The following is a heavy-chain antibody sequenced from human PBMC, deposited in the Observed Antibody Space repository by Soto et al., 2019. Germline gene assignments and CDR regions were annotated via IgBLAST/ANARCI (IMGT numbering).Heavy chain of an antibody. CDR1: GGCRDSVY. CDR3: AREEVPAGFDY. J-gene: IGHJ4*02. D-gene: IGHD2-2*01. CDR2: IYYSGST. V-gene: IGHV4-59*01. Sequence: SGTPALGRAVPGGCRDSVYLWCVRQPPGKGLEWIGYIYYSGSTNYNPSLKSRVTISVDTSKNQFSLKLSSVTAADTAVYYCAREEVPAGFDYWGQGTLVTVSS.